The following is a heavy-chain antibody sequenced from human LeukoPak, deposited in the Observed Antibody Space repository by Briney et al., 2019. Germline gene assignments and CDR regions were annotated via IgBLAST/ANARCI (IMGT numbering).Heavy chain of an antibody. CDR3: ARDSQDGYNFRH. Sequence: SETLSLTCTVSGGSISSSSYYWGWIRRPPGKGLEWIGSIYYSGSTYYNPSLKSRVTISVDTSKNQFSLKLSSVTAADTAVYYCARDSQDGYNFRHWGQGTMVTVSS. J-gene: IGHJ3*01. CDR1: GGSISSSSYY. V-gene: IGHV4-39*07. D-gene: IGHD5-24*01. CDR2: IYYSGST.